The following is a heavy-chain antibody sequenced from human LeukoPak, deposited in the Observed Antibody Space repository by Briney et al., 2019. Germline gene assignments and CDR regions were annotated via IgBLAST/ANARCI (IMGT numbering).Heavy chain of an antibody. V-gene: IGHV3-11*04. CDR1: GFTFRDYY. CDR3: ARAIPASNDYYDSSGYPSLPDY. J-gene: IGHJ4*02. D-gene: IGHD3-22*01. Sequence: GGSLRLSCAASGFTFRDYYMSWIRQAPGKGLEWVSYISSSGSTIYYADSVKGRFTISRDNAKNSLYLQMNSLRAEDTAVYYCARAIPASNDYYDSSGYPSLPDYWGQGTLVTVSS. CDR2: ISSSGSTI.